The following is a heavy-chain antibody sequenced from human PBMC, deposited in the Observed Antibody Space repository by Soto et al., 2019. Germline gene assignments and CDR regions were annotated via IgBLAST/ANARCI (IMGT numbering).Heavy chain of an antibody. V-gene: IGHV1-18*01. CDR3: ARGQWLRLRDYYYYGMDV. CDR1: GYTFTSYG. Sequence: ASVKVSCKASGYTFTSYGISWVRQAPGQGLEWMGWISAYNGNTNYAQKLQGRVTMTADTSTSTAYMELRSLRSDDTAVYYCARGQWLRLRDYYYYGMDVWGQGTTVTVSS. J-gene: IGHJ6*02. CDR2: ISAYNGNT. D-gene: IGHD5-12*01.